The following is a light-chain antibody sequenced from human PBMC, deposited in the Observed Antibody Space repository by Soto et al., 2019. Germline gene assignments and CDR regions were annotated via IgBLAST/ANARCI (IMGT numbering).Light chain of an antibody. V-gene: IGKV3-20*01. J-gene: IGKJ4*01. CDR1: QSVSSNY. Sequence: EIVMTQSPATLSLSPGERATLSFRASQSVSSNYLAWYQQKPGQAPRLLIYGASSRATGIPDRFSGSGSGTDFTLTISRLEPEDFAVYYCQQYGSSPFTFGGGTKVEIK. CDR3: QQYGSSPFT. CDR2: GAS.